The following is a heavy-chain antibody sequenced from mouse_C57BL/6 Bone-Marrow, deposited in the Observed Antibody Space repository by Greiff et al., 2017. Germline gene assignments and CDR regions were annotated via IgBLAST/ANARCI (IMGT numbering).Heavy chain of an antibody. CDR2: IYPGSGST. J-gene: IGHJ4*01. CDR3: ARSGPYYYGSSYGYAMDY. V-gene: IGHV1-55*01. D-gene: IGHD1-1*01. Sequence: QVQLKESGAELVKPGASVKMSCKASGYTFTSYWITWVKQRPGQGLEWIGDIYPGSGSTNYNEKFKSKATLTVDTSSSTAYMQLSSLTSEDSAVYYCARSGPYYYGSSYGYAMDYWGQGTSVTVSS. CDR1: GYTFTSYW.